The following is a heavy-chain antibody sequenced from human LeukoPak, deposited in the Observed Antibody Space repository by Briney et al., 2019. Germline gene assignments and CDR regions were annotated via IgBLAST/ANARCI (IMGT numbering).Heavy chain of an antibody. D-gene: IGHD3-10*01. Sequence: ASVKVSCKASGYTFTSYYMHWVRQAPGQGLEWMGIINPSGGSTSYAQKFQGRVTMTRDTSTSTAYMELSSLRSEDTAVYYCASTGAHMVRGVSKVDYWGQGTLVTVSS. V-gene: IGHV1-46*01. CDR2: INPSGGST. CDR1: GYTFTSYY. J-gene: IGHJ4*02. CDR3: ASTGAHMVRGVSKVDY.